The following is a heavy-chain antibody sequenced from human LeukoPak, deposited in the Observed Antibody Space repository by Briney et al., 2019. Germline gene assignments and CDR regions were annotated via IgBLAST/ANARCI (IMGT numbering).Heavy chain of an antibody. CDR3: ARELQYHGGFDY. J-gene: IGHJ4*02. D-gene: IGHD4-11*01. V-gene: IGHV3-21*01. CDR1: GFTFSSYS. CDR2: ISSSSSYI. Sequence: GGSLRLSCAASGFTFSSYSMNWVRQAPGKGREWVSSISSSSSYIYYADSVKGRFTISRDNAKNSLYLQMNSLRAEDTAVYYCARELQYHGGFDYWGQGTLVTVSS.